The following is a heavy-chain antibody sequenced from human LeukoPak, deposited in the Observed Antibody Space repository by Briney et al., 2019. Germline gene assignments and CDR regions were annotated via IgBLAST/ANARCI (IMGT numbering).Heavy chain of an antibody. CDR1: GFTFSSYW. D-gene: IGHD1-1*01. Sequence: PGGSLRLSCAASGFTFSSYWMHWVRQAPVKGLVWVSRINSDGSSTSYADSVKGRFTISRDNTKNTLYLQMNSLRAEDTAMYYRATSRTFDYWGQGTLVTVSS. CDR3: ATSRTFDY. CDR2: INSDGSST. V-gene: IGHV3-74*01. J-gene: IGHJ4*02.